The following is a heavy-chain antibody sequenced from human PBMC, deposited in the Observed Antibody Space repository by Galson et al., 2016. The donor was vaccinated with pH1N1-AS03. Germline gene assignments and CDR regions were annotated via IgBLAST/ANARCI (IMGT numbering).Heavy chain of an antibody. CDR3: AREVIEMTTRDSFDF. CDR1: GGSISSNNYL. V-gene: IGHV4-30-4*01. Sequence: TLSLTCTVSGGSISSNNYLWSWVRQPPGKGLEWIGYIYYTGSAYYNPSIESRVTITVDTSNNQFSLMLNSVPAADTAVYYCAREVIEMTTRDSFDFWGQGTMVTVSS. CDR2: IYYTGSA. J-gene: IGHJ3*01. D-gene: IGHD5-24*01.